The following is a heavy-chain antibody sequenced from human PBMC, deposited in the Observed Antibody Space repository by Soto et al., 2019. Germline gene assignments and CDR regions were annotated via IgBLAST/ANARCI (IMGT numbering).Heavy chain of an antibody. CDR2: ISPSGSP. D-gene: IGHD3-16*02. CDR3: ARGVLA. Sequence: ASETLSLTCSVSGGSVNCGGYSWSWIRQPPGKGLEWIGFISPSGSPAYNPSLKSRVTISVDRSNNQISLELSSVTAADTAVYYCARGVLAWGPGTLVTVSS. CDR1: GGSVNCGGYS. J-gene: IGHJ5*02. V-gene: IGHV4-30-2*01.